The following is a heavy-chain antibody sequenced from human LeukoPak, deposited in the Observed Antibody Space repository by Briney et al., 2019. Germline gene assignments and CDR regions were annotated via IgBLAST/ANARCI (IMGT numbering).Heavy chain of an antibody. Sequence: QTGGSLRLSCAASGFTFSSYGMHWVRQAPGKGLEWVSVISYDGSNKYYADSVKGRFTISRDNSKNTLYLQMNSLRAEDTAVYYCARDPVPYYDSSGPHPLDAFDIWGQGTMVTVSS. CDR3: ARDPVPYYDSSGPHPLDAFDI. D-gene: IGHD3-22*01. CDR1: GFTFSSYG. CDR2: ISYDGSNK. J-gene: IGHJ3*02. V-gene: IGHV3-30*03.